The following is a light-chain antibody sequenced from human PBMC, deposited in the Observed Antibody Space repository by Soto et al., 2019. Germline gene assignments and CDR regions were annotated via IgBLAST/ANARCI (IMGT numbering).Light chain of an antibody. J-gene: IGKJ5*01. CDR3: QQRSNLPPT. Sequence: EIVLTQSPATLSLSPGERSNLCCRASQFIDRYLAWYRQIHGQXPRXXIYDASNRATGIPDRFSGGGSGTDLTITISSLEPEDFEVYYCQQRSNLPPTFGQGTRLEIK. V-gene: IGKV3-11*01. CDR1: QFIDRY. CDR2: DAS.